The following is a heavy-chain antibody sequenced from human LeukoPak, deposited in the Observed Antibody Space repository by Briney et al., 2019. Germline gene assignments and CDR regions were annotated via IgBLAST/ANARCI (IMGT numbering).Heavy chain of an antibody. V-gene: IGHV4-34*01. D-gene: IGHD4-11*01. J-gene: IGHJ4*02. CDR2: INHSGST. Sequence: PSETLSLTCAVYGGSFSGYYWSWIRQPPGKGSEWIGEINHSGSTNYNPSLKSRATISVDTSKYQFSLKLSSVTAADTAVYYCARALDYSNYLDYWGQGTLVTVSS. CDR3: ARALDYSNYLDY. CDR1: GGSFSGYY.